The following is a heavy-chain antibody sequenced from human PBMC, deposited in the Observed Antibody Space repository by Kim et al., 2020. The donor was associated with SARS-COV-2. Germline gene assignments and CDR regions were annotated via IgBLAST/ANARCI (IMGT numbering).Heavy chain of an antibody. CDR2: ISYDGSNK. J-gene: IGHJ6*03. CDR1: GFTFSSYA. CDR3: ARDLGVYYYMDV. V-gene: IGHV3-30-3*01. Sequence: GGSLRLSCAASGFTFSSYAMHWVRQAPGKGLEWVAVISYDGSNKYYADSVKGRFTISRDNSKNTLYLQMNSLRAEDTAVYYCARDLGVYYYMDVWGKGTT. D-gene: IGHD3-10*01.